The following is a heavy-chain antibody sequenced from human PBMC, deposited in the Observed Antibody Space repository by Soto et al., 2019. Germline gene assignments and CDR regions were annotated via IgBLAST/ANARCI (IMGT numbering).Heavy chain of an antibody. J-gene: IGHJ3*02. CDR2: IYHSGST. CDR1: SGSISSSNW. D-gene: IGHD4-17*01. Sequence: SETLSLTCAVSSGSISSSNWWSWVRQPPGKGLEWIGEIYHSGSTNYNPSLKSRVTISVDKSKNQFSLKLSSVTAADTAVYYCARIYGDYEFGAFDIWGQGTMVTVSS. V-gene: IGHV4-4*02. CDR3: ARIYGDYEFGAFDI.